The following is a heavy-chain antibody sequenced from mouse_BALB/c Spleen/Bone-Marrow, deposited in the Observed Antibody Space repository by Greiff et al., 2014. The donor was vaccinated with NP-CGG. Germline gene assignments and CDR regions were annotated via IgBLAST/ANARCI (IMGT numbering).Heavy chain of an antibody. Sequence: QVQLQQSGAQLVRPGVSVKISCKGSGYTFTDHAIHWVKRSHAKSLEWIGVISGYYGDAIYNQKFKGKATMTVDKSSSTAYMELTRLTSEDSAIYYCARSGKVRNAMDYWGQGTSVTVSS. CDR2: ISGYYGDA. V-gene: IGHV1S137*01. CDR3: ARSGKVRNAMDY. CDR1: GYTFTDHA. J-gene: IGHJ4*01. D-gene: IGHD2-14*01.